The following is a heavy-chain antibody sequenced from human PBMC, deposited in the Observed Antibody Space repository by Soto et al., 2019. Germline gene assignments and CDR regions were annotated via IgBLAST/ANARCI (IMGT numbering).Heavy chain of an antibody. CDR1: SGSISSSNW. CDR2: IYHSGST. J-gene: IGHJ4*02. Sequence: QVQLQESGPGLVKPSGTLSLTCAVSSGSISSSNWWSWVRQPPGKGLEWIGEIYHSGSTNYNPSLKSRVTISVDKSKNQFSLKLSSVTAEDTAVYYCACTSIAAAGYFDYWGQGTLVTVSS. D-gene: IGHD6-13*01. V-gene: IGHV4-4*02. CDR3: ACTSIAAAGYFDY.